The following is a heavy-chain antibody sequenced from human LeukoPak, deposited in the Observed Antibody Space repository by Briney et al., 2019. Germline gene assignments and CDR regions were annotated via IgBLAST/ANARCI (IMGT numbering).Heavy chain of an antibody. D-gene: IGHD3-22*01. Sequence: PGGSLRLSCEVSGFIFSTYAMTWVRQAPGKGLEWVSYISSSSGTIYYADSVKGRVTISRDNAKNSLYLQMHSLRDEDTAMYYCARDNYYDGTGYFFDYWGQGTLVTVSS. CDR3: ARDNYYDGTGYFFDY. CDR1: GFIFSTYA. V-gene: IGHV3-48*02. CDR2: ISSSSGTI. J-gene: IGHJ4*02.